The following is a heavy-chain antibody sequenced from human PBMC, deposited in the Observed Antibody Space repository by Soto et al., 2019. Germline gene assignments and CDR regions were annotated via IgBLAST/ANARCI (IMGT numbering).Heavy chain of an antibody. V-gene: IGHV1-69*01. D-gene: IGHD4-17*01. Sequence: QVQLVQSGAEVKKPGSSVKVSCKASGGTFSSYAISWVRQAPGQGLEWMGGIIPIFGTANYAQKFQGRVTITADEATSTAYMELSSLRSEDTAVYYCARSPPRGVTTGRWFDPWGQGTLVTVSS. J-gene: IGHJ5*02. CDR1: GGTFSSYA. CDR3: ARSPPRGVTTGRWFDP. CDR2: IIPIFGTA.